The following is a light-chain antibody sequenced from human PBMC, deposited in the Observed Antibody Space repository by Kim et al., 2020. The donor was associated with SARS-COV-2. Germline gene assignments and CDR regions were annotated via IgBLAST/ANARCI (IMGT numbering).Light chain of an antibody. V-gene: IGKV1-5*03. J-gene: IGKJ2*01. CDR1: QRITTW. CDR2: KAS. CDR3: QQHFSYPHT. Sequence: DVHLTQSPSTLSASVGDRVSITCRASQRITTWLAWYQHKPGKAPKLLIYKASTLDTGVPSRFSGSGSETEFTLTISNLQPDDFATYYCQQHFSYPHTFGQGTKLEI.